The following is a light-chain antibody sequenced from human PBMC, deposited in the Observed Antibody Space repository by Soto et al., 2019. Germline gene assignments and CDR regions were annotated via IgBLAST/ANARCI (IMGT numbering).Light chain of an antibody. J-gene: IGLJ2*01. Sequence: SYELTQPPSVSVAPGKTASISCGGNNIGSKGVHWYQQKPGQAPVLVIYSDTDLPPVITERFSGSNSANLATLTISRVEAGDEDDYYCQVWDSGSAHVVFGGGTKVTVL. V-gene: IGLV3-21*04. CDR3: QVWDSGSAHVV. CDR2: SDT. CDR1: NIGSKG.